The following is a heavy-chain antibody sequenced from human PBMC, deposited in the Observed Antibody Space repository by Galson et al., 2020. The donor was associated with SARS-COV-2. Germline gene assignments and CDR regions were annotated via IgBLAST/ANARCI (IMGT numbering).Heavy chain of an antibody. Sequence: SQTLSLTCDISGDSVSRNSAAWNWIRQSPSRGLEWLGRTYYMSKWYTDYAVSMKSRIMINPDTSRNQFSLQLNSVTPEDTAVYYCARGAKSYYARDVGVQGTTGSVSS. CDR2: TYYMSKWYT. D-gene: IGHD3-16*01. J-gene: IGHJ6*02. CDR1: GDSVSRNSAA. CDR3: ARGAKSYYARDV. V-gene: IGHV6-1*01.